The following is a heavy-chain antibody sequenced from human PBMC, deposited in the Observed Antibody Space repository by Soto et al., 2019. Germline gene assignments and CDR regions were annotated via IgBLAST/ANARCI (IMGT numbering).Heavy chain of an antibody. J-gene: IGHJ4*02. Sequence: PGGSLRLSCAASGFTFSTYAMTWVRQAPGKGLEWVSSISGSGYGTYYADSVKGRFTISRDNSKNTLYLQMNSLRAEDTAVYYCAKDFSYYGSGRSFYSGYWGQGTLVTVSS. D-gene: IGHD3-10*01. CDR2: ISGSGYGT. CDR1: GFTFSTYA. CDR3: AKDFSYYGSGRSFYSGY. V-gene: IGHV3-23*01.